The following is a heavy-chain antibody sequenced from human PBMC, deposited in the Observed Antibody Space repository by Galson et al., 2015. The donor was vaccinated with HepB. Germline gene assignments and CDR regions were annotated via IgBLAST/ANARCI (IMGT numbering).Heavy chain of an antibody. CDR3: ARGPKTPGYCSSTSCYTSLDY. J-gene: IGHJ4*02. CDR1: GGTFSSYA. V-gene: IGHV1-69*13. CDR2: IIPIFGTA. Sequence: SVKVSCKASGGTFSSYAISWVRQAPGQGLEWMGGIIPIFGTANYAQKFQGRVTITADESTSTAYMELSSLRSEDTAVYYCARGPKTPGYCSSTSCYTSLDYWGQGTLVTVSS. D-gene: IGHD2-2*02.